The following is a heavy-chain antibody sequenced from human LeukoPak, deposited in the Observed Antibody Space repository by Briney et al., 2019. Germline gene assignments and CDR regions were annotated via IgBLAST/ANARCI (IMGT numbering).Heavy chain of an antibody. J-gene: IGHJ3*02. V-gene: IGHV3-23*01. CDR3: AKSLFTSATGTGRAFHI. CDR2: ISGSGGST. CDR1: GFTFSSYA. Sequence: PGGSLRLSCAASGFTFSSYAMSWVRQAPGKGLEWVSAISGSGGSTYYADSVKGRFTISRDNSKNTLYLQMNSLRAEDTAEYYCAKSLFTSATGTGRAFHIWGQGTMVTVSS. D-gene: IGHD1-1*01.